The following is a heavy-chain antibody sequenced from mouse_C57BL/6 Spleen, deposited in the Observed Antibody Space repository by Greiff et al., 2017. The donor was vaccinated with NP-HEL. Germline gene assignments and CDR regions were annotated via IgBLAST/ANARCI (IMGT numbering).Heavy chain of an antibody. D-gene: IGHD1-1*01. V-gene: IGHV1-47*01. Sequence: QVQLKESGAELVKPEASVKMSCKASGYTFTTYPIEWMKQNHGKSLEWIGNFHPYNDDTKYNEKFKGKATLTVEKSSSTVYLELSRLTSDDSAVYHCARGAYGSSFAYWGQGTLVTVSA. CDR3: ARGAYGSSFAY. CDR1: GYTFTTYP. J-gene: IGHJ3*01. CDR2: FHPYNDDT.